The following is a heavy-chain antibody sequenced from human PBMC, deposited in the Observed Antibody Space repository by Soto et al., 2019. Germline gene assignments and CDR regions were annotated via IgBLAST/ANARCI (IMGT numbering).Heavy chain of an antibody. V-gene: IGHV3-7*01. Sequence: GGSLRLSCAASGFTFSSYWMSWVRQAPGKGLEWVANIKQDGSEKYYVDSVKGRFTISRDNAKNSLYLQMNSLRAEDTAVYYCAREDTAMGPIEYFQHWGQGTLVTISS. J-gene: IGHJ1*01. CDR2: IKQDGSEK. CDR3: AREDTAMGPIEYFQH. D-gene: IGHD5-18*01. CDR1: GFTFSSYW.